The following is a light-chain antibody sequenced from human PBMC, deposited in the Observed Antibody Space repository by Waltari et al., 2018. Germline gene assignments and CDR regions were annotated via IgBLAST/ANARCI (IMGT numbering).Light chain of an antibody. Sequence: QSALTQAASVSGSPGQPITISCTGTSSDVGGYNYVSWYQQPPGKAPKLMIYGVSNRPAGVSNRVSGSKSGNTASRTISGLQAEDEADYYCNSYTSTNTRVFGGGTKLTVL. V-gene: IGLV2-14*03. J-gene: IGLJ3*02. CDR3: NSYTSTNTRV. CDR1: SSDVGGYNY. CDR2: GVS.